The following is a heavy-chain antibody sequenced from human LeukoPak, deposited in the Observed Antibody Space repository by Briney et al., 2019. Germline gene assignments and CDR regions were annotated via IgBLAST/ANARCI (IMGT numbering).Heavy chain of an antibody. Sequence: PSETLSLTRAVSGYSISSGYYWGWIRQPPGKGLEWIGSIYHSGSTYYNPSLKSRVTISVDTSKNQFSLKLSSVTAADTAVYYCARHDCSGGSCYHIDYWGQGTLVTVSS. D-gene: IGHD2-15*01. CDR2: IYHSGST. J-gene: IGHJ4*02. CDR1: GYSISSGYY. CDR3: ARHDCSGGSCYHIDY. V-gene: IGHV4-38-2*01.